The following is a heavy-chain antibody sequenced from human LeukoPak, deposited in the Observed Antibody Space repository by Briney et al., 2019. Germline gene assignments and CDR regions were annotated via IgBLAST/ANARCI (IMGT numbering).Heavy chain of an antibody. D-gene: IGHD6-13*01. V-gene: IGHV4-61*01. CDR3: ARDGGIAAAGSNYYYGMDV. CDR2: IYYSGST. Sequence: SETLSLTCTVSGGSVSSGSYYWSWIRQPPGKGLEWIGYIYYSGSTNYNPSLKSRVTISVDTSKNQFSLKLSSVTVADTAVYYCARDGGIAAAGSNYYYGMDVWGKGTTVTVSS. J-gene: IGHJ6*04. CDR1: GGSVSSGSYY.